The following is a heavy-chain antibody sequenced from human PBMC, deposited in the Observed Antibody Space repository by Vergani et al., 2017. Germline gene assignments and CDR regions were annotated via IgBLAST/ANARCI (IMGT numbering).Heavy chain of an antibody. CDR2: IYYSGST. Sequence: QLQLQESGPGLVKPSETLSLTCTVSGGSISSSSYHWGWIRQPPGKGLEWIGSIYYSGSTYYNPSLKSRVTISVDTSKNQFSLKLSSVTAADTAVYYCARGSYGGSPFDYWGQGTLVTVSS. CDR1: GGSISSSSYH. CDR3: ARGSYGGSPFDY. J-gene: IGHJ4*02. D-gene: IGHD5-18*01. V-gene: IGHV4-39*01.